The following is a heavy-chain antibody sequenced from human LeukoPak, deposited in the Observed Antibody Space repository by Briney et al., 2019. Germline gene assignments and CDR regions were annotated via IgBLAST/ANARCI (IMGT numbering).Heavy chain of an antibody. V-gene: IGHV5-51*01. J-gene: IGHJ5*02. D-gene: IGHD3-22*01. CDR2: IYPGDSDT. Sequence: GESLKISCKGSGYSLTSYWIGWVRQMPGKGLEWMGIIYPGDSDTKYSPSFQGQVTISADKSISTAYLQWSSLRASDTAMYYCARQIHYYDSSAKINWFDPWGQGTLVTVSS. CDR3: ARQIHYYDSSAKINWFDP. CDR1: GYSLTSYW.